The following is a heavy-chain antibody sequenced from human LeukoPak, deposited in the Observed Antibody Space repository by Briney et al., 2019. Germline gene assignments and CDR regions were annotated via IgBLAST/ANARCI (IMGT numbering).Heavy chain of an antibody. CDR1: GGTFSSYA. Sequence: ASVKVSCKASGGTFSSYAISWVRQAPGQGLEWMGGIIPIFGTANYAQKIQGRVTITADESTSTAYMELSSLRSEDTAVYYCAMRITIFGVVIPDGFDPWGQGTLVTVSS. CDR3: AMRITIFGVVIPDGFDP. J-gene: IGHJ5*02. CDR2: IIPIFGTA. D-gene: IGHD3-3*01. V-gene: IGHV1-69*01.